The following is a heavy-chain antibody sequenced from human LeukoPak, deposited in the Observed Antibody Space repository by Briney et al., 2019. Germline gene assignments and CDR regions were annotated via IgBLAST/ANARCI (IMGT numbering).Heavy chain of an antibody. D-gene: IGHD3-10*01. CDR1: GFTFSSYA. CDR2: ISGSGGST. V-gene: IGHV3-23*01. CDR3: AKGSSSGSFSVFDY. Sequence: GGSLRLSCAASGFTFSSYAMSWVRQAPGKGLEWVSGISGSGGSTYYADSVKGRFTISRDNSKNTWYLQMNSLRAEDTAVYNCAKGSSSGSFSVFDYWGQGTLVPVSS. J-gene: IGHJ4*02.